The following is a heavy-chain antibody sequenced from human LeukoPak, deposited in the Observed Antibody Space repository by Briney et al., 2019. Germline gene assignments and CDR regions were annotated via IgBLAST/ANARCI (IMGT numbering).Heavy chain of an antibody. J-gene: IGHJ4*02. CDR2: IDPSDSST. CDR3: ASTGYCSSTSCYGIDY. CDR1: GYRFTSYW. V-gene: IGHV5-10-1*01. Sequence: GESLRISCKGSGYRFTSYWMSWVRQMPGKGLEWMGRIDPSDSSTNYSPSFQGHVTISADKSISTAYLQWSSLKASDTAMYYCASTGYCSSTSCYGIDYWGQGTLVTVSS. D-gene: IGHD2-2*01.